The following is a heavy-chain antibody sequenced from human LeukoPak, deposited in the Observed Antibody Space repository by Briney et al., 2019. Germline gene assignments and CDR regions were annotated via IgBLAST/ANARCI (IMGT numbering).Heavy chain of an antibody. Sequence: GGSLRLSCAASGFTFSSYAMSWVRQAPGKGLEWVSAISGSGGSTYYADSVKGRFTISRDNSKNTLYLQMNSLRAEDTAVYYCAKDRHDYGDYGPLDYWGQGTLVTVSS. CDR1: GFTFSSYA. V-gene: IGHV3-23*01. CDR2: ISGSGGST. CDR3: AKDRHDYGDYGPLDY. D-gene: IGHD4-17*01. J-gene: IGHJ4*02.